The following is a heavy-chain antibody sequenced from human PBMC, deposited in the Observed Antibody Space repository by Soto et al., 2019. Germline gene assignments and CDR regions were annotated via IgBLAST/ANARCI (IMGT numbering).Heavy chain of an antibody. CDR3: ARGARFLEWLSFDH. CDR1: GVTFNRYA. Sequence: QVQLEQSGAEVKTLGSSVKVSCKASGVTFNRYAISWVRQAPGHGLEWMGGIIPIFGTANYAPQFQDRVAISADESTTTAYMELTSLKSEDPAVYFCARGARFLEWLSFDHWGQGTLVTVSS. D-gene: IGHD3-3*01. CDR2: IIPIFGTA. J-gene: IGHJ4*02. V-gene: IGHV1-69*13.